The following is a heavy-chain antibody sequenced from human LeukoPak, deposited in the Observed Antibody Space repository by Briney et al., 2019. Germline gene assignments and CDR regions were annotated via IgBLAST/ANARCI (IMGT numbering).Heavy chain of an antibody. Sequence: GGSLRLSCAASGFTFSSYAMSWVRQAPGKGLEWVSAISGSGGSTYYADSVKGRFTISRDNSKNTLYLQMNSLRAEDSAVYYCARGGYSYGPYDYWGQGTLVTVSS. J-gene: IGHJ4*02. V-gene: IGHV3-23*01. CDR1: GFTFSSYA. CDR3: ARGGYSYGPYDY. CDR2: ISGSGGST. D-gene: IGHD5-18*01.